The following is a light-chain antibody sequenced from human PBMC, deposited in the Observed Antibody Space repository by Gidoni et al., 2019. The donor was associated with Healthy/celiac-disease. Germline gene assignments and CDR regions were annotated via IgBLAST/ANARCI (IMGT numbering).Light chain of an antibody. J-gene: IGKJ1*01. CDR2: AAS. CDR1: QSISSY. V-gene: IGKV1-39*01. CDR3: QQSYSTPR. Sequence: DIQMTKAPSPLSASVGARVTITGRAIQSISSYSNWYQQKPGKAPKLLIYAASSLQSGVPSRFSGSGSGTDFTLTISSLQPEDFATYYWQQSYSTPRFGQGTKVEIK.